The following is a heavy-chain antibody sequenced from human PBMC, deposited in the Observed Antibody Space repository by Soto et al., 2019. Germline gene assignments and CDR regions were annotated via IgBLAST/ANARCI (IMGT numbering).Heavy chain of an antibody. Sequence: QVQLVQSGAEVKKPGSSVKVSCKASGGTFSSYTISWVRRAPGQGLEWMGRIIPILGIANYAQKFQGRVTITADKSTSTAYMELSSLRSEDTAVYYCARDLRGGGYDAFDIWGQGTMVTVSS. CDR3: ARDLRGGGYDAFDI. D-gene: IGHD4-17*01. V-gene: IGHV1-69*08. J-gene: IGHJ3*02. CDR2: IIPILGIA. CDR1: GGTFSSYT.